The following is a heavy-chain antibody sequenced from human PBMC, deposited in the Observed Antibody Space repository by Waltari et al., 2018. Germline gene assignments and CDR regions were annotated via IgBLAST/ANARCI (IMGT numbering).Heavy chain of an antibody. Sequence: QVQLVESGGGVVQPGRSLRLSCAASGFTFSSYAMHWVRQAPGKGLEGGAVISYDGSNKYYADSVKGRFTISRDNSKNTLYLQMNSLRAEDTAVYYCARAPPGDYWGQGTLVTVSS. J-gene: IGHJ4*02. CDR2: ISYDGSNK. CDR1: GFTFSSYA. V-gene: IGHV3-30-3*01. CDR3: ARAPPGDY.